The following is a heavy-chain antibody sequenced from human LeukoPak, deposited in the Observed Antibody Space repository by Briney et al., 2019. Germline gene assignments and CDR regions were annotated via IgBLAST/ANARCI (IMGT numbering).Heavy chain of an antibody. CDR3: ARDSVGATIENWFDP. J-gene: IGHJ5*02. D-gene: IGHD1-26*01. CDR2: IYYSGST. V-gene: IGHV4-39*07. CDR1: GGSISSSSYY. Sequence: SETLSLTCTVYGGSISSSSYYWGWIRQPPGKGLEWIGSIYYSGSTYYNPSLKSRVTISVDTSKNQFSLKLSSVTAADTAVYYCARDSVGATIENWFDPWGQGTLVTVSS.